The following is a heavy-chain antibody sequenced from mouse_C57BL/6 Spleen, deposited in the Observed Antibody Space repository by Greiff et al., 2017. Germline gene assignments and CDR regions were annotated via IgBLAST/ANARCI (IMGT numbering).Heavy chain of an antibody. D-gene: IGHD1-1*01. CDR2: IDPSDSYT. J-gene: IGHJ3*01. V-gene: IGHV1-50*01. CDR1: GYTFTSYW. CDR3: ARRDYYGSSYGFAY. Sequence: QVQLQQPGAELVKPGASVKLSCKASGYTFTSYWMQWVKQRPGQGLEWIGEIDPSDSYTNYNQKFKGKATLTVDTSSSTAYMQLSSLTSEDSAVYYCARRDYYGSSYGFAYWGQGTLVTVSA.